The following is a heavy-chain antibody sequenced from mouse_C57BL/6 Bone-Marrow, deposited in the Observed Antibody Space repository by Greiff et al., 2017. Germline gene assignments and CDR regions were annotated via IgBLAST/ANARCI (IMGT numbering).Heavy chain of an antibody. CDR1: GYTFTSYG. D-gene: IGHD3-2*02. J-gene: IGHJ3*01. CDR3: ATAQASFAY. V-gene: IGHV1-81*01. CDR2: IYPRSGNT. Sequence: VQLQQSGAELARPGASVKLSCKASGYTFTSYGISWVKQRTGQGLEWIGEIYPRSGNTYYNEKFKGKATLTADKSSSPAYMELRSLTSEDSAVYFCATAQASFAYWGQGTLVTVSA.